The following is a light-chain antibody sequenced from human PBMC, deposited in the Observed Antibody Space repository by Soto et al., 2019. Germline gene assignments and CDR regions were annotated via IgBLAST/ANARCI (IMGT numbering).Light chain of an antibody. CDR1: QSVRSN. Sequence: EKVVTQSPATLSVSPGERATLSCGASQSVRSNVAWYQQKPGQPPRLLIYDASTRATGIPSRFSGSGSGTEFTLTISSLKSEDFAVYYCQQYDNWPRTFGQGTKVDIK. CDR3: QQYDNWPRT. CDR2: DAS. V-gene: IGKV3-15*01. J-gene: IGKJ1*01.